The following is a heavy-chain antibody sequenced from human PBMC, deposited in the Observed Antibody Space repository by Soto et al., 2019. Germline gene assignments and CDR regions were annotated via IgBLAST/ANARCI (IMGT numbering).Heavy chain of an antibody. V-gene: IGHV1-18*01. J-gene: IGHJ4*02. Sequence: QVHLVQSGAEVKKPGASVKVSCKGSGYGFTTYGITWVRQAPGQGLEWMAWISAHNGNTNYAQKLQGRVTVTRDTSTSTAYMELRSLRSDATAVYYCARGSYGDYWGQGARATVSS. CDR1: GYGFTTYG. CDR2: ISAHNGNT. D-gene: IGHD1-26*01. CDR3: ARGSYGDY.